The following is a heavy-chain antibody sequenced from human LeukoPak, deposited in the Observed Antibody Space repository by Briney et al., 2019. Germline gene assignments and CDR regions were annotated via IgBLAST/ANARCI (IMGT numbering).Heavy chain of an antibody. Sequence: SETLSLTCTVSGGSISSYYWSWIRQPPGKGLEWIGYIYYSGSTNYNPSLKSRVTMSVDTSKNQFSLKLSSVTAADTAVYYCARDRPDTHYYGSGSHKFYYYYYYMDVWGKGTTVTISS. CDR2: IYYSGST. CDR1: GGSISSYY. J-gene: IGHJ6*03. V-gene: IGHV4-59*12. D-gene: IGHD3-10*01. CDR3: ARDRPDTHYYGSGSHKFYYYYYYMDV.